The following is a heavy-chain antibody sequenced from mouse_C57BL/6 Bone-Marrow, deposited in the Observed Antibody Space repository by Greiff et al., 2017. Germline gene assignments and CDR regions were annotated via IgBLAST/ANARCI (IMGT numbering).Heavy chain of an antibody. CDR2: ISSGGSYT. Sequence: EVKLVESGGDLVKPGGSLKLSCAASGFTFSSYGMSWVRQTPDKRLEWVATISSGGSYTYSPDSVKGRFTISRDNAKNTLYLQMSSLKSEDTAMYYCARQAVVAKLDYWGQGTTLTVSS. V-gene: IGHV5-6*01. J-gene: IGHJ2*01. D-gene: IGHD1-1*01. CDR1: GFTFSSYG. CDR3: ARQAVVAKLDY.